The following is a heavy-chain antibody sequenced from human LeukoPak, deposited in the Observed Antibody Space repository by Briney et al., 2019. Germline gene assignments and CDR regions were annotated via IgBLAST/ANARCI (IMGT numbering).Heavy chain of an antibody. D-gene: IGHD3-3*01. J-gene: IGHJ5*02. CDR3: ARGKKTYYDFFGVNWFDP. Sequence: SETLSLTCTVSGGSISSYYWSWIRQPAGKGLEWIGRIYTSGSTNYNPSLKSRVTISVDTSKNQFSLKLSSVTAADTAVYYCARGKKTYYDFFGVNWFDPWGQGTLVTVSS. CDR1: GGSISSYY. V-gene: IGHV4-4*07. CDR2: IYTSGST.